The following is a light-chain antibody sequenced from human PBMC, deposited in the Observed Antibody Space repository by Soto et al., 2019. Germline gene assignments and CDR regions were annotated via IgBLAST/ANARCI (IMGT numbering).Light chain of an antibody. J-gene: IGKJ4*01. CDR1: QGITSW. CDR2: AAS. V-gene: IGKV1-12*01. Sequence: DIQMTKSPSSVSASVGDRVTIPCRASQGITSWLAWYQQKPGRAPKLLIYAASSLHSGVASRFRGTGSGTAFTLTISSWQPEDFDTLFCRLSISFFFTFGGATNVEIK. CDR3: RLSISFFFT.